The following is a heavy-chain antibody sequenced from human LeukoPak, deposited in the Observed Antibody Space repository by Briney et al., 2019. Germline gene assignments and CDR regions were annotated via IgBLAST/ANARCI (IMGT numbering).Heavy chain of an antibody. CDR3: ASALYTVTPTDY. Sequence: QSGGSLRLSCAASGFTFSSYGMRWVRQAPGKGLEWVAFIRYDGSNKYYADSVKGRFTISRDNSKNTLYLQMNSLRAEDTAVYYCASALYTVTPTDYWGQGTLVTVSS. J-gene: IGHJ4*02. CDR1: GFTFSSYG. CDR2: IRYDGSNK. D-gene: IGHD4-17*01. V-gene: IGHV3-30*02.